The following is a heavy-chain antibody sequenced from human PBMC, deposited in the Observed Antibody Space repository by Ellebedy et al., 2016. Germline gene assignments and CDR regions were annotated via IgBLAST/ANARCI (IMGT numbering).Heavy chain of an antibody. D-gene: IGHD1-26*01. Sequence: GESLKISXAASGFTFSSYWMHWVRQAPGKGLVWVSRINSDGSSTSYADSVKGRFTISRDNAKNSLYLQMNSLRAEDTAVYYCAREELLRNYFDYWGQGTLVTVSS. V-gene: IGHV3-74*01. CDR3: AREELLRNYFDY. CDR2: INSDGSST. J-gene: IGHJ4*02. CDR1: GFTFSSYW.